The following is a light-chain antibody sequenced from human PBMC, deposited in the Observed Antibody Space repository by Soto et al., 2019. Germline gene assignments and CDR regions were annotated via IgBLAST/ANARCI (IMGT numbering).Light chain of an antibody. CDR3: SSYTTSRSLV. CDR2: EVT. CDR1: TRDVGGHDF. V-gene: IGLV2-14*01. J-gene: IGLJ3*02. Sequence: QSVLTQPASVSGSPGQSVTISCTGTTRDVGGHDFVSWYRQYPGKAPQLLIYEVTNRPSGVSNRFSGSKSGNTASLTISGLQADDESDYYCSSYTTSRSLVFGGGTKVTVL.